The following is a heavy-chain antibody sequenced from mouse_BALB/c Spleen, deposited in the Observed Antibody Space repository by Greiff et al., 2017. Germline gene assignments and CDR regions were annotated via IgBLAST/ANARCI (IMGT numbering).Heavy chain of an antibody. V-gene: IGHV14-4*02. CDR2: IDPENGDT. Sequence: EVQLQQSGAELVRSGASVKLSCTASGFNIKDYYMHWVKQRPEQGLEWIGWIDPENGDTEYAPKFQGKATMTADTSSNTAYLQLSSLTSEDTAVYYCISYGSGAMDYWGQGTSVTVSS. D-gene: IGHD2-10*02. CDR1: GFNIKDYY. J-gene: IGHJ4*01. CDR3: ISYGSGAMDY.